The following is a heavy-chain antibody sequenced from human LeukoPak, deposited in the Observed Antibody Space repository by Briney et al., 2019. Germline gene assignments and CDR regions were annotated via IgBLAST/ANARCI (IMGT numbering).Heavy chain of an antibody. CDR3: ARRPKQWFEAGTFDY. V-gene: IGHV4-39*01. Sequence: PSETLSLTCTVSGGSISSSSCYWGWIRQPPGKGLEWIGSIYYSGSTYYNPSLKSRVTISVDTSKNQFSLKLSSVTAADTAVYYCARRPKQWFEAGTFDYWGQGTLVTVSS. CDR1: GGSISSSSCY. D-gene: IGHD6-13*01. J-gene: IGHJ4*02. CDR2: IYYSGST.